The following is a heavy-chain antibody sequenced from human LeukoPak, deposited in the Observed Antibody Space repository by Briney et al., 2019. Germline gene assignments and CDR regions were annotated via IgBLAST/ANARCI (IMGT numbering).Heavy chain of an antibody. J-gene: IGHJ5*01. Sequence: GGSLRLSCAASGFTLSSYAMSWVRQGPGKGLEWVSAISVSGNTYHADSVKGRFTISRDSSKNTLYLQMNSLRAEDAAVYYCAKDDNWLQFESWGQGTLVTVSS. D-gene: IGHD5-24*01. V-gene: IGHV3-23*01. CDR3: AKDDNWLQFES. CDR1: GFTLSSYA. CDR2: ISVSGNT.